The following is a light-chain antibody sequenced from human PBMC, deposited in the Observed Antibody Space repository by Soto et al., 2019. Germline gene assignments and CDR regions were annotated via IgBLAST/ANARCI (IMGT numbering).Light chain of an antibody. J-gene: IGKJ3*01. CDR1: QSVRSKY. CDR2: GTS. V-gene: IGKV3-20*01. CDR3: QQYGSTLFT. Sequence: EIVLTQSPGTQSLSPGDRATLSRRSSQSVRSKYLACYQPKPGQAPRVLIYGTSIWSSGVTERFRGGGSGTDFTLTITRLEPEGFAVYYCQQYGSTLFTFVPGTKVDSK.